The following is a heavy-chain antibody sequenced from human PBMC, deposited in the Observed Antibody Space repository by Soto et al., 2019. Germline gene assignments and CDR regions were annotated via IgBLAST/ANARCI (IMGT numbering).Heavy chain of an antibody. CDR1: GGTFSSYA. CDR2: IIPIFGTA. CDR3: ARDPAYGSGSPPGFAP. D-gene: IGHD3-10*01. V-gene: IGHV1-69*05. J-gene: IGHJ5*02. Sequence: QVQLVQSGAEVKKPGSSVKVSCKASGGTFSSYAISWVRQAPGQGLEWMGGIIPIFGTANYAQKFQGRVTPXXXXANXLQKFQGGGTITXAEXTXTAYRELSSMRSEDTAVYYCARDPAYGSGSPPGFAPWGQGTLVTVSS.